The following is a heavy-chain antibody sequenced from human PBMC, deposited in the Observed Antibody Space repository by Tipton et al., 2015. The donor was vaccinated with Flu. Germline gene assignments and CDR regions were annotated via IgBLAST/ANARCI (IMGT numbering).Heavy chain of an antibody. J-gene: IGHJ4*02. CDR3: ARDAQEHCSSSSSCSEFDY. Sequence: VQLVQSGGGLIQPGGSLRLSCAASGFTVTSSYMSWVRQAPGKGLEWVSVIYGGGTTDYADSVKGRFTISRDKSKNALYLQMSSLRAEDTAVYYCARDAQEHCSSSSSCSEFDYWGQGTLVTVFS. CDR1: GFTVTSSY. V-gene: IGHV3-53*01. CDR2: IYGGGTT. D-gene: IGHD2-2*01.